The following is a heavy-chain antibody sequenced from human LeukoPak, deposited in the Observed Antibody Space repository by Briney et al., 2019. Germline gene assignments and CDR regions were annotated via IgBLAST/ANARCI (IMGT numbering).Heavy chain of an antibody. Sequence: PGGSLRLSCAASGFTFSSYSMNWVRQAPGKGLEWVSSISSSSSYIYYADSVKGRFTISRDNAKNSLYLQMNSLRAEDTAVYYCARGRRSSLITADYWGQGTLVTVSP. CDR2: ISSSSSYI. CDR3: ARGRRSSLITADY. J-gene: IGHJ4*02. D-gene: IGHD6-13*01. V-gene: IGHV3-21*01. CDR1: GFTFSSYS.